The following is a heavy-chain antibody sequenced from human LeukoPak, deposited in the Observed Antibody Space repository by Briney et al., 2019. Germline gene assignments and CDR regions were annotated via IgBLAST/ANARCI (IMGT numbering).Heavy chain of an antibody. CDR2: ISYDGSNK. J-gene: IGHJ3*02. CDR3: ASRATGDEAFDI. D-gene: IGHD7-27*01. V-gene: IGHV3-30-3*01. CDR1: GFTFSSYA. Sequence: PGGSLRLSCAASGFTFSSYAMHWVRQAPGKGLEWVAVISYDGSNKYYADSVKGRFTISRDNSKNTLYLQMNSLRAEDTAVYYCASRATGDEAFDIWGQGAMVTVSS.